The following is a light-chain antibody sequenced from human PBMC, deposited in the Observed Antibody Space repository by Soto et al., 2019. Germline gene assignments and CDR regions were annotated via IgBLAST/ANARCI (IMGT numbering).Light chain of an antibody. Sequence: QSALTQSSSASASLGSSVKLTCTLSSGHSSYIIAWHQQQPGKAPRYLMKLEGSGSYNKGSGVPDRFSGSSSGADRYLTISNLQSEDEADYYCETWDSNTPLFGTGTKLTVL. CDR2: LEGSGSY. V-gene: IGLV4-60*03. CDR3: ETWDSNTPL. J-gene: IGLJ1*01. CDR1: SGHSSYI.